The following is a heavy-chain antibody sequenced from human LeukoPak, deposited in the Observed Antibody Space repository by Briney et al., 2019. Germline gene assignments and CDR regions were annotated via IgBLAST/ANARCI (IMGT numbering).Heavy chain of an antibody. V-gene: IGHV4-34*01. CDR1: GGSFSGYY. D-gene: IGHD3-22*01. CDR2: INHSGST. Sequence: SETLSLTCAVYGGSFSGYYWSWIRQPPGKGLEWIGEINHSGSTNYNPSLKSRVTISVDTSKNQFSLKLSSVTAADTAVYYCARGYYDSSGPSKPRDWGQGTLVTVSS. J-gene: IGHJ4*02. CDR3: ARGYYDSSGPSKPRD.